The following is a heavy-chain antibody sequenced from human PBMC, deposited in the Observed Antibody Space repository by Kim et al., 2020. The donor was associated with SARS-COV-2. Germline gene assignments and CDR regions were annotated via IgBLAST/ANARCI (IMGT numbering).Heavy chain of an antibody. J-gene: IGHJ5*02. Sequence: KGRFTISRDNAKNSLYLQMNSLRAEDTAVYYCAREAYYDILTGYNWWFDPWGQGTLVTVSS. V-gene: IGHV3-11*06. CDR3: AREAYYDILTGYNWWFDP. D-gene: IGHD3-9*01.